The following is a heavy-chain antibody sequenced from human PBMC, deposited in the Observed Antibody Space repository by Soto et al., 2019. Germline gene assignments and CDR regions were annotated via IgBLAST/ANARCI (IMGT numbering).Heavy chain of an antibody. CDR2: INAGNGNT. CDR1: GYTFTSYA. V-gene: IGHV1-3*01. Sequence: ASVKVSCKASGYTFTSYAMHWVRQSPGPRLEWMGWINAGNGNTKYSQKFQGRVTISRDTSASTAYMELSSLRSEDTAVYYCARDLPESITIFGVVTESHFDNWGQGTRVTV. D-gene: IGHD3-3*01. J-gene: IGHJ4*02. CDR3: ARDLPESITIFGVVTESHFDN.